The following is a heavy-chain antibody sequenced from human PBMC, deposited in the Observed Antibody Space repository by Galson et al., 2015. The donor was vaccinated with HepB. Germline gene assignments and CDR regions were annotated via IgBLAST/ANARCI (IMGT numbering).Heavy chain of an antibody. J-gene: IGHJ6*02. V-gene: IGHV1-2*04. Sequence: SVKVSCKASGYTFTGYYMHWVRQAPGQGLEWMGWINPNSGGTNYAQKFQGWVTMTRDTSISTAYMELSRLRSDDTAVYYCARDSRPPGAYYYGSGSQSMDVWGQGTTVTVSS. CDR3: ARDSRPPGAYYYGSGSQSMDV. CDR2: INPNSGGT. CDR1: GYTFTGYY. D-gene: IGHD3-10*01.